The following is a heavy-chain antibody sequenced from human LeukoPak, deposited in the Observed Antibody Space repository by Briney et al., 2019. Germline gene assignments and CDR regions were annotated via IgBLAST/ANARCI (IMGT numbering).Heavy chain of an antibody. Sequence: SETLSLTCTDSGGSISSYYRCWIRQPPGKGLEWIGSLFFSGNTNFNPSLKSRVAISLNTSKNQVSLKLSSDTAADTAVYYCAKGSSPFGNWGQGTLVTVPS. CDR2: LFFSGNT. CDR3: AKGSSPFGN. V-gene: IGHV4-59*08. J-gene: IGHJ4*02. CDR1: GGSISSYY.